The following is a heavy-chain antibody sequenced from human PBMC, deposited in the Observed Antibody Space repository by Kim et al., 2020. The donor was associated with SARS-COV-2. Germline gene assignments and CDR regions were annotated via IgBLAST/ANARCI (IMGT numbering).Heavy chain of an antibody. V-gene: IGHV3-21*01. J-gene: IGHJ6*02. CDR2: ISSSSSYI. D-gene: IGHD3-3*01. Sequence: GGSLRLSCAASGFTFSSYSMNWVRQAPGKGLEWVSSISSSSSYIYYADSVKGRFTISRDNAKNSLYLQMNSLRAEDTAVYYCARGLYPDPRGGLRFYYYYGMDVWGQGTTVTVSS. CDR1: GFTFSSYS. CDR3: ARGLYPDPRGGLRFYYYYGMDV.